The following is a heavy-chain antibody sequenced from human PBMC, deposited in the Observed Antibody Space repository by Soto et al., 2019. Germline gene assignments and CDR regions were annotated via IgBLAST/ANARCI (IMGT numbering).Heavy chain of an antibody. D-gene: IGHD5-18*01. J-gene: IGHJ4*02. Sequence: QVQLVQSGAEVKKPGSSVKVSCKASGGTFSSYTISWVRQAPGQGLEWMGRIIPILGIANYAQKFQGRVTITADKSTSTAYMELSSLRSEDTAVYYCAGVDQYSIDYWGQGTLVTVSS. CDR1: GGTFSSYT. CDR3: AGVDQYSIDY. V-gene: IGHV1-69*02. CDR2: IIPILGIA.